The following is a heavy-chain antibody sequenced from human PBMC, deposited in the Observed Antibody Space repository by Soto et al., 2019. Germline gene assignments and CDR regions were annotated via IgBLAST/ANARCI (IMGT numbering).Heavy chain of an antibody. V-gene: IGHV3-30*18. CDR1: GFTFSDYA. D-gene: IGHD6-19*01. CDR2: VSHDGRNT. CDR3: AKGGRQWLVTSDFNY. J-gene: IGHJ4*02. Sequence: VQLVESGGGVVQPGRSLRLSCAASGFTFSDYAMHWVRQAPGKGLEWVAVVSHDGRNTHYSYSVKGRFTISRDSSKHTVSLETTSLRAEDTAVYYCAKGGRQWLVTSDFNYWGQGALVTVSS.